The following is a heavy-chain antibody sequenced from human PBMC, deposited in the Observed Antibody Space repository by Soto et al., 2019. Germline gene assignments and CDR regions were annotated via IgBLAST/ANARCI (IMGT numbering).Heavy chain of an antibody. J-gene: IGHJ4*02. CDR1: GFTFRSYG. CDR3: ARDPYYYDSSGYECYFDY. V-gene: IGHV3-33*01. Sequence: PGGSLRHSCAASGFTFRSYGMHWVRQAPGKGLEWVAVIWYDGSNKYYADSVKGRFTISRDNSKNTLYLQMNSLRAEDTAVYYCARDPYYYDSSGYECYFDYWGQGTLVTVSS. CDR2: IWYDGSNK. D-gene: IGHD3-22*01.